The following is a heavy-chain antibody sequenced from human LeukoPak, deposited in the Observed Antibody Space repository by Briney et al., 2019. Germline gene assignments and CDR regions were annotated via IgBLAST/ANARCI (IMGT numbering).Heavy chain of an antibody. V-gene: IGHV3-53*01. Sequence: PGGSLRLSCAASGFTVSSNYMSWVRQAPGKGLEWVSVIYSGGGTYYADSVKGRFTISRDNSKNTLYLQMNSLRAEDTAVYYCARGRVTMVRGVIITPGAFDIWGQGTMVTVSS. CDR3: ARGRVTMVRGVIITPGAFDI. J-gene: IGHJ3*02. CDR2: IYSGGGT. CDR1: GFTVSSNY. D-gene: IGHD3-10*01.